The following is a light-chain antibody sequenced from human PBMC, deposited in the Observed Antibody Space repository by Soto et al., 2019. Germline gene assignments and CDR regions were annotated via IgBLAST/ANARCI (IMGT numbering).Light chain of an antibody. CDR2: GAS. CDR3: QQYGSSPRT. J-gene: IGKJ1*01. V-gene: IGKV3-20*01. CDR1: QTVSSSS. Sequence: DIVLTQAPGTLSLSPGERATLSYRASQTVSSSSLAWYQQNPGQAPRLLIFGASTRAAGFPDRFSGSGSGTDFTLTISRLEPEDFAVYYCQQYGSSPRTFGQGNKVDIK.